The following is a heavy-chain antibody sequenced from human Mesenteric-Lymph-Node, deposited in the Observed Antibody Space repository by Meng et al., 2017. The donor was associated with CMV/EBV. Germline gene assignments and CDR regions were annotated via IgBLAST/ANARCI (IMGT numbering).Heavy chain of an antibody. CDR1: GFTFSSFT. CDR2: ISGSTNYI. D-gene: IGHD3-22*01. Sequence: GGSLRLSCAASGFTFSSFTLNWVRQAPGKGLEWVSSISGSTNYINYADSVKGRFTISRDNAKNSVYLQMNSLRAEDTAIYYCATLSYYYDSSGYPRDFDYWGQGTLVTVSS. J-gene: IGHJ4*02. V-gene: IGHV3-21*01. CDR3: ATLSYYYDSSGYPRDFDY.